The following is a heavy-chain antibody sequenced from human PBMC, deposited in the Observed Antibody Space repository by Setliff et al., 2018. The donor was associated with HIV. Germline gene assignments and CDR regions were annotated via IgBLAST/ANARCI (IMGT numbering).Heavy chain of an antibody. J-gene: IGHJ4*02. Sequence: ASVKVSCKASGYIFSVYLMHWVRQAPGQGLEWMGWINPNSGDTKYEQVRDRVTLTSDTYLNTAYMELTRLTSDDTAVYFCARSALGKVGPTGYWGQGSLVTVSS. CDR3: ARSALGKVGPTGY. V-gene: IGHV1-2*02. D-gene: IGHD1-26*01. CDR2: INPNSGDT. CDR1: GYIFSVYL.